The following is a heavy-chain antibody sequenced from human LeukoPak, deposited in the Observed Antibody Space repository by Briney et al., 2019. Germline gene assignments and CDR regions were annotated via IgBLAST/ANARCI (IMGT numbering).Heavy chain of an antibody. J-gene: IGHJ2*01. CDR3: ATDFGSNSDWYFDL. V-gene: IGHV4-4*08. CDR1: GGSISSYY. D-gene: IGHD4-23*01. Sequence: SETLSLTCTVSGGSISSYYWSWIRQPPGKGLEWIGYIPPSGSTNYNPSLKSRVTISVETSKRQISLSLSSVTAADTAVYYCATDFGSNSDWYFDLWGRGTLVTVSS. CDR2: IPPSGST.